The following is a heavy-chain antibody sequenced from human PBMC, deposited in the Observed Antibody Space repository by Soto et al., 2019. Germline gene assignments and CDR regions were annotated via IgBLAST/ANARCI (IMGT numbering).Heavy chain of an antibody. CDR1: GGSISSGGYY. Sequence: SETLSLTCTVSGGSISSGGYYWSWIRQHPGKGLEWIGYIYYSGSTYYNPSLKSRVTISVDTSKNQFSLKLSSVTAADTAVYYCARAKKGIAAAENWFDPWGQRTLVTVSS. D-gene: IGHD6-13*01. CDR2: IYYSGST. J-gene: IGHJ5*02. CDR3: ARAKKGIAAAENWFDP. V-gene: IGHV4-31*03.